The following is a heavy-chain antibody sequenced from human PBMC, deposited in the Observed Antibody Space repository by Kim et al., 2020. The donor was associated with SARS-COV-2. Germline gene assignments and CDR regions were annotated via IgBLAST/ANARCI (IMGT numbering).Heavy chain of an antibody. V-gene: IGHV4-61*01. Sequence: SETLSLTCTVSGGSVSSGSYYWSWIRQPPGKGLEWIGYIYYSGSTNYNPSLKSRVTISVDTSKNQFSLKLSSVTAADTAVYYCARDAPLIVVVPAATDLYYYYGMDVWGQGTTVTVSS. CDR3: ARDAPLIVVVPAATDLYYYYGMDV. CDR2: IYYSGST. D-gene: IGHD2-2*01. CDR1: GGSVSSGSYY. J-gene: IGHJ6*02.